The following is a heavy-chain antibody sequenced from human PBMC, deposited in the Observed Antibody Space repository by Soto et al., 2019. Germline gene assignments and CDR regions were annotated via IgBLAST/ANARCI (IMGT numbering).Heavy chain of an antibody. CDR1: GFTFSSYG. J-gene: IGHJ6*02. CDR2: IWYDGSNK. CDR3: ARTIQPHTHYYYYGMDV. V-gene: IGHV3-33*01. D-gene: IGHD5-18*01. Sequence: PGGSLRLSCAASGFTFSSYGMHWVRQAPGKGLEWVAVIWYDGSNKYYADSVKGRFTISRDNSKNTLYLQMNSLRAEDTAVYYCARTIQPHTHYYYYGMDVWGQGTRVTVSS.